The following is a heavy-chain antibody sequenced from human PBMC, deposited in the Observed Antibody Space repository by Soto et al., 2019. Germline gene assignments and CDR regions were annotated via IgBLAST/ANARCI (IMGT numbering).Heavy chain of an antibody. CDR1: GYTFTSYG. D-gene: IGHD3-16*01. CDR3: ARSWVTGTGGIDF. J-gene: IGHJ6*02. Sequence: QVQLVQSGAEVKKPGASVKVSCKASGYTFTSYGLSWVRQAPGQGLEWMGWINGYTGNTNDAQKFQGRVTMTTDTSTNTAYLDLWTLISDDTAVYYCARSWVTGTGGIDFWGQGTTVTVSS. V-gene: IGHV1-18*01. CDR2: INGYTGNT.